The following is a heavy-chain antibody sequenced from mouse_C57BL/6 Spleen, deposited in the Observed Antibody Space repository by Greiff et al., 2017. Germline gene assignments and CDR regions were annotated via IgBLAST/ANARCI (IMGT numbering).Heavy chain of an antibody. CDR1: GYSITSGYS. V-gene: IGHV3-6*01. Sequence: ESGPGLVKPSQSLSLTCSVTGYSITSGYSWNWIRQFPGNKLEWMGYISYDGSNNYNPSLKNRISITRDTSKNQFFLKLNSVTTEDTATYYCARYFDVWGTGTTVTVSS. CDR3: ARYFDV. CDR2: ISYDGSN. J-gene: IGHJ1*03.